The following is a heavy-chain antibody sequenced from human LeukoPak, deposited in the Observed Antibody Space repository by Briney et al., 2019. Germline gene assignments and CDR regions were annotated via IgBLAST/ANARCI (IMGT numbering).Heavy chain of an antibody. V-gene: IGHV3-9*01. D-gene: IGHD6-19*01. Sequence: GGSLRLSCAASGFTFDDYAMHWVRQAPGKGLEWVSGISWNSGSIGYADSVKARFTISRDNAKNSLYLQMNSLRAEDTALYYCAKDGGSGWYYFDYWGQGTLVTVSS. CDR2: ISWNSGSI. CDR1: GFTFDDYA. CDR3: AKDGGSGWYYFDY. J-gene: IGHJ4*02.